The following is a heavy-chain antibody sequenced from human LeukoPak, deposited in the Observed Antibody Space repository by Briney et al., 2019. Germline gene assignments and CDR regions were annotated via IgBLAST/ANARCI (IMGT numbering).Heavy chain of an antibody. J-gene: IGHJ4*02. CDR1: GFTFSSYG. CDR3: VKELQLEPFDY. D-gene: IGHD1-1*01. CDR2: IQYDEYDI. V-gene: IGHV3-30*02. Sequence: TGGSLRVYCAASGFTFSSYGMHWVRQAPGKGLEWVAFIQYDEYDIFYADSVKGRFTVSRDNSKNTLYLQMNSLRVEDTAVYYCVKELQLEPFDYWGQGTLVTVSS.